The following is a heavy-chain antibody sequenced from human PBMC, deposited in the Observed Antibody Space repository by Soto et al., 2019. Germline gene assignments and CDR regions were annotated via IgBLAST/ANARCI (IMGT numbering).Heavy chain of an antibody. D-gene: IGHD3-10*01. J-gene: IGHJ4*02. Sequence: SETLSLTCTVSGGSISSSSYYWGWIRQPPGKVLEWIGSIYYSGSTYYNPSLKSRVTISVDTSKNQFSLKLSSVTAADTAVYYCASQDYYGSGNWGQGTLVTVSS. CDR1: GGSISSSSYY. CDR2: IYYSGST. V-gene: IGHV4-39*01. CDR3: ASQDYYGSGN.